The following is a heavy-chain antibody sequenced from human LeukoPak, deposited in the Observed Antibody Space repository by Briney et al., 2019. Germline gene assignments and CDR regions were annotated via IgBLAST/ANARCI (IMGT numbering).Heavy chain of an antibody. V-gene: IGHV1-8*01. Sequence: ASVKVSCKASGYTFTSYDINWVRQATGQGLEWMGWMNPNSGNTGYAQKFQGRVTMTRNTSISTAYMELSSLRSEDTAVYYCARAYYDFWSGYTSPYFQHWGQGTLVTVSS. CDR2: MNPNSGNT. J-gene: IGHJ1*01. D-gene: IGHD3-3*01. CDR1: GYTFTSYD. CDR3: ARAYYDFWSGYTSPYFQH.